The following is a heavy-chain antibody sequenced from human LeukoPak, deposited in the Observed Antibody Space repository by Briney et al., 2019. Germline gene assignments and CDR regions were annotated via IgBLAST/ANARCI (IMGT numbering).Heavy chain of an antibody. J-gene: IGHJ4*02. Sequence: ASVKVSCKASGYSFTSHYMHWVRQAPGQGLEWLGLINPTGSSTLYAQKFQGRVTMTRDMSTTTDYMELSSLRSDDTAVYYCARAARGSSWYFDYWGQGTLVTVSS. CDR2: INPTGSST. D-gene: IGHD6-13*01. CDR3: ARAARGSSWYFDY. V-gene: IGHV1-46*01. CDR1: GYSFTSHY.